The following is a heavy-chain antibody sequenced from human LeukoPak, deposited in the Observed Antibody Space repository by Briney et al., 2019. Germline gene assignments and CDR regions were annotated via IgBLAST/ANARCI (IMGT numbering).Heavy chain of an antibody. CDR3: ARNRVESHWLVHSWVDP. J-gene: IGHJ5*02. D-gene: IGHD6-19*01. CDR2: INPNNGAT. Sequence: GASVKVSCKTSGYTFTAYYLHWVRQAPGQGLELMGWINPNNGATNYTQRFQGRVTMTRDTSISTAYMELRSLKSDDTALYHCARNRVESHWLVHSWVDPWGQGTLVAVSS. V-gene: IGHV1-2*02. CDR1: GYTFTAYY.